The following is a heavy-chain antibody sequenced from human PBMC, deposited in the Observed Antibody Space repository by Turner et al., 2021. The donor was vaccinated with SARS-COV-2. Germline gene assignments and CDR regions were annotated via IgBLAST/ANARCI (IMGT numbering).Heavy chain of an antibody. J-gene: IGHJ3*02. CDR3: TTGTYYYDSSAYPNDAFDI. CDR1: GFTFTSAW. D-gene: IGHD3-22*01. Sequence: EVQLVESGGGLVKPGGSLRLSCAASGFTFTSAWMSWVRQAPGKGLEWIGRIKSKSDGGTADYTAPVKDRFAISRDDSKNTLYLQMNSLKTEDTAVYYCTTGTYYYDSSAYPNDAFDIWGQGTMVTVSS. V-gene: IGHV3-15*01. CDR2: IKSKSDGGTA.